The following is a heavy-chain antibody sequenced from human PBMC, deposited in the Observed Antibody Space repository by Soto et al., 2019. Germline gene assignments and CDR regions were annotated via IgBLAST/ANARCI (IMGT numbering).Heavy chain of an antibody. J-gene: IGHJ6*02. D-gene: IGHD6-13*01. CDR3: ARDKQGIAAAGDEPPRARYYYYYYGMDV. CDR1: GFTFSSYW. V-gene: IGHV3-74*01. CDR2: INSDGSST. Sequence: GGSLRLSCAASGFTFSSYWMHWVRQAPGKGLVWVSRINSDGSSTSYADSVKGRFTISRDNAKNTLYLQMNSLRAEDTAVYYCARDKQGIAAAGDEPPRARYYYYYYGMDVWGQGTTVTVSS.